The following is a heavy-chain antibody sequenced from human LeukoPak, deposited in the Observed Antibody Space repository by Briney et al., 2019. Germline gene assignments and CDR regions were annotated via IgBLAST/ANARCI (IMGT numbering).Heavy chain of an antibody. J-gene: IGHJ3*02. D-gene: IGHD3-3*01. V-gene: IGHV1-2*02. CDR2: INPNSGGT. CDR1: GYTFTGYY. Sequence: ASVKVSCKASGYTFTGYYMHWVRQVPGQGLEWMRWINPNSGGTSYAQKFQDRVTMTRDTSISTAYMDLSRLRSDDTAVYYCARDTKKRTFFVLGCPTCYVFDIWGQGTMVAVSS. CDR3: ARDTKKRTFFVLGCPTCYVFDI.